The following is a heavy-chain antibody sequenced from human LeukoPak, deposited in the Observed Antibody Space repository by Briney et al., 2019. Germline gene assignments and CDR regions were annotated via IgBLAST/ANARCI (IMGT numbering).Heavy chain of an antibody. V-gene: IGHV4-59*11. CDR3: ASGYFENMLAG. CDR1: GGSISSHY. D-gene: IGHD2-15*01. Sequence: SETLSLTCTVSGGSISSHYWSWVRQPPGKGLEWIGYIYYSGSTNYNPSLKSRVTISVDTSKNQFSLKLSSVTAADTAVYYCASGYFENMLAGWGQGTMVTVSS. CDR2: IYYSGST. J-gene: IGHJ3*01.